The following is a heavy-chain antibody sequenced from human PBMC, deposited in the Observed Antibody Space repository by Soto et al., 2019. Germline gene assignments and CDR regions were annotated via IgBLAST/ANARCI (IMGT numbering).Heavy chain of an antibody. J-gene: IGHJ2*01. CDR2: INAGNGNT. CDR1: GYPFTSYA. Sequence: ASVKVSCKASGYPFTSYASHWVRQAPGQRLEWMGWINAGNGNTKYSQKFQGRVTITRDTSASTAYMELSSLRSEDTAVYYCARESTGIAAAGTYYWYFDLWGRGTLVTVSS. D-gene: IGHD6-13*01. V-gene: IGHV1-3*01. CDR3: ARESTGIAAAGTYYWYFDL.